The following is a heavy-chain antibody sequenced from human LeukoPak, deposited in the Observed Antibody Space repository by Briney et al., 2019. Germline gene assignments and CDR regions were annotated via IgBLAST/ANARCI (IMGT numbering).Heavy chain of an antibody. J-gene: IGHJ4*02. D-gene: IGHD2-2*01. CDR1: GFTFNNYG. V-gene: IGHV3-30*18. CDR2: ISYDGRNI. CDR3: AKAPLRGTAAAIDY. Sequence: PGGSLRLSCAASGFTFNNYGMHWVRQAPGKGLEWVAVISYDGRNIHYPDSVKGRFTISRDISTDTLWLQMDSMRTEDTAVYYCAKAPLRGTAAAIDYWGQGTLVTVSS.